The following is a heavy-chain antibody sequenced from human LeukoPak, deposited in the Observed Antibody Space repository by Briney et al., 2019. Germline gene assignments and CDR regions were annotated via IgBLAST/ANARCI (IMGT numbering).Heavy chain of an antibody. CDR2: IYTSGST. CDR1: GGSISSYY. D-gene: IGHD2-2*01. J-gene: IGHJ5*02. CDR3: ARVVEVPIVGMMWFDP. Sequence: PSGTLSLTCTVSGGSISSYYWSWIRQPAGKGLEWIGRIYTSGSTNHNPSPKSRVTMSVDTSKNQFSLKLSSVTAADTAVYYCARVVEVPIVGMMWFDPWGQGTLVTVSS. V-gene: IGHV4-4*07.